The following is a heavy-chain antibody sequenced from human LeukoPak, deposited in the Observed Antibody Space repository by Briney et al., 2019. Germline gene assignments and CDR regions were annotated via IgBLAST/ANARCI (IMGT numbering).Heavy chain of an antibody. CDR2: ISSSSSTI. V-gene: IGHV3-48*01. D-gene: IGHD3-3*01. J-gene: IGHJ4*02. CDR1: GFTFSTYS. Sequence: PGGSLRLSCAASGFTFSTYSMNWVRQAPGKGLEWVSDISSSSSTIYYADSVKGRFTISRDNAKNSLYLQMNSLRAEDTAVYYCARYYTPWSFDYWGQGTLVTVSS. CDR3: ARYYTPWSFDY.